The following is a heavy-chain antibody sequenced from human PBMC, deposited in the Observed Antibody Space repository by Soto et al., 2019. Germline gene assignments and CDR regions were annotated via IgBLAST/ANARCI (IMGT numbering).Heavy chain of an antibody. J-gene: IGHJ4*02. V-gene: IGHV3-33*01. Sequence: QVQLVESGGGVVQPGRSLRLSCAASGVTFSNYGMHWVRQAPGKGLVWVSFTTNDGGNKYYAESVKGRFTISRDTSKSTLFLQMNSLRAEDTAVYYCAAHGDVNAGFGKDYWGQGTLVTVSS. D-gene: IGHD3-16*01. CDR1: GVTFSNYG. CDR3: AAHGDVNAGFGKDY. CDR2: TTNDGGNK.